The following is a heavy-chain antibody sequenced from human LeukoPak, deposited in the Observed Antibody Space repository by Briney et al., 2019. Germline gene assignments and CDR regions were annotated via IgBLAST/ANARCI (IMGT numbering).Heavy chain of an antibody. Sequence: GGSLRLSCAASGFTFSSYAMSWVRQAPGRGLEWVANINKDGSEKYFVDSVKGRFTISRDNAKNSLYLQMNSLRVEDTAVYYCARGYSLQYWGQGTLVTVSS. V-gene: IGHV3-7*04. CDR1: GFTFSSYA. CDR3: ARGYSLQY. J-gene: IGHJ4*02. D-gene: IGHD2-15*01. CDR2: INKDGSEK.